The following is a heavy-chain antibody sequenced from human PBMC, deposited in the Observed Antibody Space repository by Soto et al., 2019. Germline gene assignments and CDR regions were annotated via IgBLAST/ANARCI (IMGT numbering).Heavy chain of an antibody. CDR3: ARDLGDDWYFDL. CDR2: ISYDGSNK. J-gene: IGHJ2*01. CDR1: GFTFSSYA. V-gene: IGHV3-30-3*01. Sequence: QVQLVESGGGVVQPGRSLRLSCAASGFTFSSYAMHWVRQAPGKGLEWVAVISYDGSNKYYADSVKGRFTISRDNSKKTLYLRMNSLRAEDTAVYYCARDLGDDWYFDLWGRGTLVTVSS.